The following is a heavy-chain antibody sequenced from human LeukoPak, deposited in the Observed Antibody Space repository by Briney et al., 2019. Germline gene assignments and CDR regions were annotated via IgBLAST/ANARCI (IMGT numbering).Heavy chain of an antibody. CDR2: INHSGST. CDR3: ARDRAGVDY. CDR1: GGSFSGYY. V-gene: IGHV4-34*01. Sequence: SETLSLTCAVYGGSFSGYYWSWIRQPPGKGLEWIGEINHSGSTNYNPSLKSRVTISVDTSKNQFSLKLSSVTAADTAVYYCARDRAGVDYWGQGTLVNVSS. J-gene: IGHJ4*02.